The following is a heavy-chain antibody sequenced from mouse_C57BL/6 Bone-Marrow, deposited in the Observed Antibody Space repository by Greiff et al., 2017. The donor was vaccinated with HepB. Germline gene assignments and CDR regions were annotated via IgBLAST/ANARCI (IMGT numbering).Heavy chain of an antibody. CDR2: IYPGDGDT. J-gene: IGHJ3*01. Sequence: LEESGAELVKPGASVKISCKASGYAFSSYWMNWVKQRPGKGLEWIGQIYPGDGDTNYNGKFKGKATLTADKSSSTAYMQLSSLTSEDSAVYFCARSKSLYYYGSFWFAYWGQGTLVTVSA. CDR1: GYAFSSYW. CDR3: ARSKSLYYYGSFWFAY. D-gene: IGHD1-1*01. V-gene: IGHV1-80*01.